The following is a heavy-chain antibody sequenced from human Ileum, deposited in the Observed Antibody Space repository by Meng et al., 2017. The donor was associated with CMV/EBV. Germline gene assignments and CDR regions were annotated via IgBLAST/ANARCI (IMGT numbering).Heavy chain of an antibody. Sequence: GGPLRLSCAASGFPFNKRWLHWVRQVPGKGLVWVSGINSDGSRTFYADSVKGRFTISRDNAKNTVYLQMNSLRAEDTAVYYCEDFEVGWGLGTLVTVSS. J-gene: IGHJ4*02. CDR2: INSDGSRT. CDR3: EDFEVG. V-gene: IGHV3-74*01. D-gene: IGHD1-26*01. CDR1: GFPFNKRW.